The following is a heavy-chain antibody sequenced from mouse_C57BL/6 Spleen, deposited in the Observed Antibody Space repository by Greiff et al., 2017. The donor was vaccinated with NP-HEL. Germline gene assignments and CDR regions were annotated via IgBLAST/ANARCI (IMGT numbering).Heavy chain of an antibody. Sequence: VQLQQPGAELVKPGASVKLSCKASGYTFTSYWMHWVKQRPGQGLEWIGMIHPNSGSTNYNEKFKSKATLTVDKSSSTAYMQLSSLTSEDSAVYYCARSITTVVAPYFDVWGTGTTVTVSS. V-gene: IGHV1-64*01. CDR1: GYTFTSYW. J-gene: IGHJ1*03. D-gene: IGHD1-1*01. CDR3: ARSITTVVAPYFDV. CDR2: IHPNSGST.